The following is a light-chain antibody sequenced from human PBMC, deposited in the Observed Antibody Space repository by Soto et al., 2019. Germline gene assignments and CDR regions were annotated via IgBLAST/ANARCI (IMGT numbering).Light chain of an antibody. CDR2: GPS. J-gene: IGKJ5*01. V-gene: IGKV3-20*01. CDR1: QSISSSY. Sequence: EIVLTQSPGTLSLSPGERATLSCRASQSISSSYLAWYQQKPGQAPRLLIYGPSSRATGIPDRFSGSGSGTDFTLTINRLEPEDFAVYYCQQYGTSPYTFGQGTRLEI. CDR3: QQYGTSPYT.